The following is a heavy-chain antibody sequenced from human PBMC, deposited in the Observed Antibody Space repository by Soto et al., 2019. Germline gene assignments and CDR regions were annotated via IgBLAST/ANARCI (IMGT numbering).Heavy chain of an antibody. Sequence: QVHLVQSGAEVKKPGASVKVSCKASGYTFTSYGITRVRQAPGQGLEWMGWISAHTGNTDYAQKPRGSRTVTRDPPTSTAYMELRSLRSDDTAVNDCARGRYGHCWGHGALVTVSS. CDR2: ISAHTGNT. CDR1: GYTFTSYG. V-gene: IGHV1-18*01. CDR3: ARGRYGHC. J-gene: IGHJ4*01. D-gene: IGHD1-1*01.